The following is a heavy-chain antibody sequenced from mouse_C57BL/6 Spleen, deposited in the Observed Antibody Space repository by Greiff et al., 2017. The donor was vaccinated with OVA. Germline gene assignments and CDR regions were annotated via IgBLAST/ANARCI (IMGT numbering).Heavy chain of an antibody. Sequence: VHVKQSGPELVKPGASVKISCKASGYSFTGYYMNWVKQSPEKSLEWIGEINPSTGGTTYNQKFKAKATLTVDKSSSTAYMQLKSLTSEDSAVYYCARYWDPMDYWGQGTSVTVSS. D-gene: IGHD4-1*01. CDR1: GYSFTGYY. CDR2: INPSTGGT. V-gene: IGHV1-42*01. J-gene: IGHJ4*01. CDR3: ARYWDPMDY.